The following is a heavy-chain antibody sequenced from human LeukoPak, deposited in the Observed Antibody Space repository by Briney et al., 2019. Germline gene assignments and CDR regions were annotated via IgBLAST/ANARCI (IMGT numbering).Heavy chain of an antibody. D-gene: IGHD3-10*01. CDR2: ISSSSSYI. J-gene: IGHJ5*02. V-gene: IGHV3-21*01. Sequence: GGSLRPSCAASGFTFSSYSMNWVRQAPGKGLEWVSSISSSSSYIYYADSVKGRFTISRDNAKNSLYLQMNSLRAEDTAVYYCARGSSMVRGALKDNWFDPWGQGTLVTVSS. CDR1: GFTFSSYS. CDR3: ARGSSMVRGALKDNWFDP.